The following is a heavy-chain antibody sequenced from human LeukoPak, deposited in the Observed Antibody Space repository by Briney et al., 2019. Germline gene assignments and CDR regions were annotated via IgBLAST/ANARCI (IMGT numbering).Heavy chain of an antibody. CDR1: GGSISAHY. Sequence: SETLSLTCTVSGGSISAHYWSWIRQPPGKGLEWIGYINPSGNTNYNPSLRSRLTISVDTSKNQLSLKLSSVTAAETAVYYCARQEGIAAAGYFDYWGQGTLVTVSS. D-gene: IGHD6-13*01. CDR3: ARQEGIAAAGYFDY. V-gene: IGHV4-59*08. CDR2: INPSGNT. J-gene: IGHJ4*02.